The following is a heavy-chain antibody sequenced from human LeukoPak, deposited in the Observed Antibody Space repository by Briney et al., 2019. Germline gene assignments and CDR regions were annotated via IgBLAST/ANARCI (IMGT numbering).Heavy chain of an antibody. V-gene: IGHV3-30*02. CDR2: IRYDGSNK. Sequence: GGSLRLSCAASGFTFSNYWMHWVRKAPGKGLEWVAFIRYDGSNKYYADSVKGRFTISRDNSKNTLYLQMNSLRAEDTAVYYCAKPRAVVVAASFDYWGQGTLVTVSS. D-gene: IGHD2-15*01. J-gene: IGHJ4*02. CDR1: GFTFSNYW. CDR3: AKPRAVVVAASFDY.